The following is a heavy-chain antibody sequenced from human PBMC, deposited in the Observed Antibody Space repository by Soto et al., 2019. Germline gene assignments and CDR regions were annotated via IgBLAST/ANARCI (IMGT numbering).Heavy chain of an antibody. D-gene: IGHD3-10*01. V-gene: IGHV3-33*08. J-gene: IGHJ4*01. Sequence: QVQLVESGGGVVQPGRSLRLSCAVSGFTFTSYGMHWVRQAPGKGLEWVALIWYDGIKKFYADSVKGRFTTSRDNSQNSLFLHMNLLRGEDTAVYYCARSDLAGSYYRSYFDQWGNGTLVTVTS. CDR2: IWYDGIKK. CDR3: ARSDLAGSYYRSYFDQ. CDR1: GFTFTSYG.